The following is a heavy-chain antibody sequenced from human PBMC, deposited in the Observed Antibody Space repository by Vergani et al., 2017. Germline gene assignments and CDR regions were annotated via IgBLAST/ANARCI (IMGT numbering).Heavy chain of an antibody. Sequence: VPLVQSGAEVKKPGASVKVSCKASGYHFTSYYLHWVRQAPGQGLVWMGIINPSGGSTSYAQKFQGRVTMTRDTSTSTVYLELSSLRSEETAVYYCAIVSSSGWADYWGQGTLVTVSS. J-gene: IGHJ4*02. CDR3: AIVSSSGWADY. D-gene: IGHD6-19*01. CDR2: INPSGGST. V-gene: IGHV1-46*01. CDR1: GYHFTSYY.